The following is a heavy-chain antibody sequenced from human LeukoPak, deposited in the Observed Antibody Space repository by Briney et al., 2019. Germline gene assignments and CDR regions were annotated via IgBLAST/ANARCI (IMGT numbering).Heavy chain of an antibody. CDR3: AREVLYDSSGYSMIDY. CDR2: INTNTGNP. V-gene: IGHV7-4-1*02. J-gene: IGHJ4*02. Sequence: ASVKVSCKASGYTFTNYGMNWVRQAPGQGLGWMGWINTNTGNPTYAQGFTGRFVFSLDTSVSTAYLQISSLKAEDTAVYYCAREVLYDSSGYSMIDYWGQGTLVTVSS. CDR1: GYTFTNYG. D-gene: IGHD3-22*01.